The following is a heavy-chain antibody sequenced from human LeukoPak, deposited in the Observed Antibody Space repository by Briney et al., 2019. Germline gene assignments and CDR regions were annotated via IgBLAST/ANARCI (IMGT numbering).Heavy chain of an antibody. V-gene: IGHV3-66*01. CDR3: ASEGDRQIF. D-gene: IGHD3-16*01. CDR2: IFSGGGS. J-gene: IGHJ4*02. Sequence: PGGSLRLSCAASGFIVSSNYMSWVRQAPGAGLEWVSVIFSGGGSKFADSVKGRFTISKDNSKNTLYLQMNSLRVGDTAVYYCASEGDRQIFWGQGTLVTVSS. CDR1: GFIVSSNY.